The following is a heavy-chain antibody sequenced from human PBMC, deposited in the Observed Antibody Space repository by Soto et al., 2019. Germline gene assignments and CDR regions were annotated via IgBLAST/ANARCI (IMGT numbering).Heavy chain of an antibody. CDR2: ISWNSGRI. Sequence: GGSLRLSCAGSGFTFDDYGMHWVRQVPGKGLEWVSGISWNSGRIAYADSVKGRFTISRENAKNSLYLQMNTLRVADTALYYCAKEVGPNGVAGSRWYGFDYWGQGA. J-gene: IGHJ4*02. D-gene: IGHD6-13*01. V-gene: IGHV3-9*01. CDR1: GFTFDDYG. CDR3: AKEVGPNGVAGSRWYGFDY.